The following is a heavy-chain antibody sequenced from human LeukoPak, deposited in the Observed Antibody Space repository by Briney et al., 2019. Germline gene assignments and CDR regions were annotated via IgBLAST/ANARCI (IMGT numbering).Heavy chain of an antibody. Sequence: SETLSLTCAVYGGSFSGYYWSWIRQPPGKGLEWIGEINHSGSTNYNPSLKSRVTISVDTSKNQFSLKLSSVTAADTAVYYCARLGRRAARLFDYWGQGTLVTVSS. CDR1: GGSFSGYY. D-gene: IGHD6-6*01. V-gene: IGHV4-34*01. J-gene: IGHJ4*02. CDR3: ARLGRRAARLFDY. CDR2: INHSGST.